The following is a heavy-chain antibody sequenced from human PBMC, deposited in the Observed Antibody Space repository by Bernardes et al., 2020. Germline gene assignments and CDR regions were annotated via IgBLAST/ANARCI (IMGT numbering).Heavy chain of an antibody. D-gene: IGHD3-22*01. CDR3: AREQNSWYYDSSGYYERDFDY. V-gene: IGHV1-69*13. Sequence: SVKVSCKASGGTFSSYAISWVRQAPGQGLEWMGGIIPIFGTANYAQKFQGRVTITADESTSTAYMELSSLRSEDTAVYYCAREQNSWYYDSSGYYERDFDYWGQGTLVTVSS. CDR1: GGTFSSYA. J-gene: IGHJ4*02. CDR2: IIPIFGTA.